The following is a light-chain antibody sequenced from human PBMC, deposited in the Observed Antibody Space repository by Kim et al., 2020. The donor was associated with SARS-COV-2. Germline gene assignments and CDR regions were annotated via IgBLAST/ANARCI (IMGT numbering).Light chain of an antibody. CDR2: KDS. CDR3: QSADSSGTYGV. Sequence: PGQTARITCSGDALPKQYAYWYQQKPGQAPVLVIYKDSERHSGIPERFSGSSSGTTVTLTISGVQAEDEADYYCQSADSSGTYGVFGGGTQLTVL. J-gene: IGLJ3*02. CDR1: ALPKQY. V-gene: IGLV3-25*03.